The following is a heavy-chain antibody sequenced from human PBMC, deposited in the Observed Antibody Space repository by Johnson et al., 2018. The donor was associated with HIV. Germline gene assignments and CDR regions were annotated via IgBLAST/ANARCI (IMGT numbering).Heavy chain of an antibody. Sequence: VQLVESGGGLVQPGGSLRLSCAASGFTFSSYAMSWVRQAPGKGLEWVSAISGSGGSTYYADSVKGRFTISRDNSKNTLYLQMHSLRSEDTAVYYCARDRAILAARPAGAFDVWGPGTMVTVSS. CDR2: ISGSGGST. V-gene: IGHV3-23*04. J-gene: IGHJ3*01. CDR1: GFTFSSYA. CDR3: ARDRAILAARPAGAFDV. D-gene: IGHD6-6*01.